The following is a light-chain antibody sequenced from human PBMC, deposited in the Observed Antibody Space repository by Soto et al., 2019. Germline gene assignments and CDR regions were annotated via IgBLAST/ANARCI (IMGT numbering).Light chain of an antibody. CDR3: QQYGGSFT. CDR2: GAS. CDR1: QSVSSN. Sequence: DIVMTQSPATLSVSPGERATLSCRASQSVSSNLAWYQQKPGQAPRLLIYGASTRATGIPARFSGSGSGTEFTLTISSLQSEDFAVYYCQQYGGSFTFGQGTKLEIK. V-gene: IGKV3-15*01. J-gene: IGKJ2*01.